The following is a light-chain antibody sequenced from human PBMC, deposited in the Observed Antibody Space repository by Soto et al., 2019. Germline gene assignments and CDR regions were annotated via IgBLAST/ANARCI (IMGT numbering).Light chain of an antibody. Sequence: DIQMTQSPSTLSASVGDRVTITCRASQSISSWLAWYQQKPGKAPKLLIYDASSLESGVPSRFSGSGSGTEFSLTISSLQPDDFATYYCQQYNSWTWAFGQGTKVVIK. J-gene: IGKJ1*01. V-gene: IGKV1-5*01. CDR1: QSISSW. CDR3: QQYNSWTWA. CDR2: DAS.